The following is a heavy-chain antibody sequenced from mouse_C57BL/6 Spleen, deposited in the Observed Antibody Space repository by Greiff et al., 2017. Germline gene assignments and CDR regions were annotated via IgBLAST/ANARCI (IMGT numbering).Heavy chain of an antibody. V-gene: IGHV5-17*01. CDR3: ARLEGLPQFAY. Sequence: EVQLVESGGGLVKPGGSLKLSCAASGFTFSDYGMHWVRQAPEKGLEWVAYISSGSSTIYYADTVKGRFTISRDNAKNTLFLQMTSLRSEDTAMYYCARLEGLPQFAYWGQGTLVTVSA. J-gene: IGHJ3*01. CDR1: GFTFSDYG. D-gene: IGHD5-1*01. CDR2: ISSGSSTI.